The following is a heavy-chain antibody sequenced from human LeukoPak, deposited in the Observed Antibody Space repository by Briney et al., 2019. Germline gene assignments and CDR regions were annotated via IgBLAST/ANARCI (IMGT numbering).Heavy chain of an antibody. CDR1: GFTVSSNY. J-gene: IGHJ3*02. Sequence: GGSLRLSCAASGFTVSSNYMSWVRQAPGKGLGWVSVIYSGGSTYYADSVKGRFTISKANSKNTLYLQMNSLRAEDTAVYYCARGGGYNYDAFDIWGQGTMVTVSS. V-gene: IGHV3-66*01. CDR2: IYSGGST. D-gene: IGHD5-12*01. CDR3: ARGGGYNYDAFDI.